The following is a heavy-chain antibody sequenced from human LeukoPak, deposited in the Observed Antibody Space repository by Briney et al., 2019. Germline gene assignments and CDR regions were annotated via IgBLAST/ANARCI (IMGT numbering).Heavy chain of an antibody. CDR1: GGSFSGYY. J-gene: IGHJ5*02. CDR3: ARGAVVPAAIHTSRWFDP. Sequence: SETLSLTCAVYGGSFSGYYWSWIRQPPGKGLEWIGEINHSGSTNYNPPLKSRVTISVDTSKNQFSLKLSSVTAADTAVYYCARGAVVPAAIHTSRWFDPWGQGTLVTVSS. CDR2: INHSGST. V-gene: IGHV4-34*01. D-gene: IGHD2-2*01.